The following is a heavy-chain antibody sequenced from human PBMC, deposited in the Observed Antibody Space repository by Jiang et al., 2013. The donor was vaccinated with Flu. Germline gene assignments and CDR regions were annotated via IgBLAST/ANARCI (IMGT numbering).Heavy chain of an antibody. Sequence: LLKPSETLSLTCSVSGDSVSGAGYYWGWIRQSPGKGLEWIGSIYYSGSTYYNPSLKSRVTISVDTSKNQFSLKLNSVTAADTAVYYCARRQGGLPVNYWGQGTLVTVSS. CDR3: ARRQGGLPVNY. J-gene: IGHJ4*02. CDR2: IYYSGST. CDR1: GDSVSGAGYY. V-gene: IGHV4-39*07.